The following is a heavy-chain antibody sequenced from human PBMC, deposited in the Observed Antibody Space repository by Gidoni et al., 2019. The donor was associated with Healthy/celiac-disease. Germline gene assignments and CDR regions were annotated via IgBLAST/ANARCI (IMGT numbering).Heavy chain of an antibody. CDR3: SLRGYGGNWYYFDY. D-gene: IGHD2-15*01. V-gene: IGHV3-33*01. Sequence: QVQLVESGGGVVQPGRSLRLSCEASGLTFSSYGMHWFRQAPGKGLEWVAVIWYDGSNKYYADSVKGRFTISRDNSKNTLYLQMNSLRAEDTAVYYCSLRGYGGNWYYFDYWGQGTLVTVSS. CDR2: IWYDGSNK. CDR1: GLTFSSYG. J-gene: IGHJ4*02.